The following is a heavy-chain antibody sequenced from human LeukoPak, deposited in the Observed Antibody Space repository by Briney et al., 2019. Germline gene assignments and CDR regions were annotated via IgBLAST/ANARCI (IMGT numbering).Heavy chain of an antibody. V-gene: IGHV1-2*02. CDR3: ARSLYYYDSSGKKGGSDY. CDR1: GYTFTGYY. Sequence: ASVKVSCKASGYTFTGYYMHWVRQAPGQGLEWMGWINPNSGGTNYAQKFQGRVTMTRDTSISTAYMELSRLSSDDTAVYYCARSLYYYDSSGKKGGSDYWGQGTLVTVSS. D-gene: IGHD3-22*01. CDR2: INPNSGGT. J-gene: IGHJ4*02.